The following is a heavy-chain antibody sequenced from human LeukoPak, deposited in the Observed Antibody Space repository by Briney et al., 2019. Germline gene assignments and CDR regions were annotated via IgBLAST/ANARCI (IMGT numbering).Heavy chain of an antibody. CDR2: IYTSGST. V-gene: IGHV4-4*07. Sequence: PSETLSLTCTVSSGSLGSYYWNWLRQPAGKGLEWIGHIYTSGSTNYNPSLKSRVTMSVDTSKNQFSLKLTSVTAADTAVYYCARGSSISWSPYYFEYWGQGTLVTVSS. J-gene: IGHJ4*02. D-gene: IGHD6-13*01. CDR1: SGSLGSYY. CDR3: ARGSSISWSPYYFEY.